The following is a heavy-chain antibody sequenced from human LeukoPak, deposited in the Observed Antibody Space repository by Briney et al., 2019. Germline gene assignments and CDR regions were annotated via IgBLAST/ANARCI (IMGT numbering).Heavy chain of an antibody. D-gene: IGHD3-10*01. CDR2: IYYSGST. V-gene: IGHV4-59*01. J-gene: IGHJ4*02. CDR1: GGSISSYY. CDR3: APYYSPVNFAY. Sequence: PSETLSLTCTVSGGSISSYYWSWIRQPPGKGLEWIGYIYYSGSTNYNPSLKSRVTISADTSKNQFYLKLSSVTAADTAVYYCAPYYSPVNFAYWGQGTLVTVSS.